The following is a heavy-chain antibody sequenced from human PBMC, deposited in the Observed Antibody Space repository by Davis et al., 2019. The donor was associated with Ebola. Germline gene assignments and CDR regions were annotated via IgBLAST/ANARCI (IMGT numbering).Heavy chain of an antibody. CDR3: ARFWVYALYYYYGMDV. CDR1: GFTFSDYY. V-gene: IGHV3-11*04. CDR2: ISSSGSTI. Sequence: GESLKISCAASGFTFSDYYMSWIRQAPGKGLEWVSYISSSGSTIYYADSVKGRFTISRDNAKNSLYLQMNSLRAEDTAVYYCARFWVYALYYYYGMDVWGQGTTVTVSS. D-gene: IGHD2-8*01. J-gene: IGHJ6*02.